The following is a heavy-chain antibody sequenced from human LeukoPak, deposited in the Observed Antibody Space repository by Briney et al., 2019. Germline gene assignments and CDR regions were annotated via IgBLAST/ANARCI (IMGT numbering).Heavy chain of an antibody. J-gene: IGHJ4*02. V-gene: IGHV3-30-3*01. CDR3: ARSGYLGPDY. D-gene: IGHD2-2*01. CDR2: ISNDENNK. Sequence: GGSLRLSCAASGFTSSSYAMHWVRQAPGKGLEWVAAISNDENNKYYADSVKGRFTTSRDNAKNSLYLQMNSLRADDTAVYYCARSGYLGPDYWGQGTPVTVSS. CDR1: GFTSSSYA.